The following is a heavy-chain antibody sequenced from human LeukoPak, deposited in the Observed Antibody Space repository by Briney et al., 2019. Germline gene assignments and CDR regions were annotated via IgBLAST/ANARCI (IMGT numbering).Heavy chain of an antibody. CDR2: INPSGGST. CDR1: GYTFTSYY. Sequence: GASVKVSCKASGYTFTSYYMHWVRQAPGQGLEWMGIINPSGGSTSYAQKFQGRVTMTEDTSTDTAYMELSSLRSEDTAVYYCATVFPPGDPWGQGTLVTVSS. CDR3: ATVFPPGDP. J-gene: IGHJ5*02. V-gene: IGHV1-46*01.